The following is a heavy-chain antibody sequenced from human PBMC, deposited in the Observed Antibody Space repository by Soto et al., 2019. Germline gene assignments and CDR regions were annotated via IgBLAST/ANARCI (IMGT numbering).Heavy chain of an antibody. V-gene: IGHV3-11*01. CDR3: ARENPELGLDTFEL. Sequence: QVQLVESGGGLVEPGGSLRLSCAASGFIFGGYYMSWVRQAPGKGLEWLSYISSSGKTISYVDSVKGRFTISRDNAKNSLYLQLNSLRAEDTAVFYGARENPELGLDTFELWGQVTMVSVSS. D-gene: IGHD1-7*01. CDR2: ISSSGKTI. J-gene: IGHJ3*01. CDR1: GFIFGGYY.